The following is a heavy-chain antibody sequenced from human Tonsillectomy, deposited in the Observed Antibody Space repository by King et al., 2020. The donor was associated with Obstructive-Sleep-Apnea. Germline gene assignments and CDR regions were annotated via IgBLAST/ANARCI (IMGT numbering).Heavy chain of an antibody. CDR2: IYYSGST. V-gene: IGHV4-39*01. CDR1: VGSISSSSYY. Sequence: QLQLQESGPGLVKPSETLSLTCTVSVGSISSSSYYWGWIRQPPWKGLEWIGRIYYSGSTYYNPSFKSRVTNSVDTSKNQFPLMLSSVAAADTAVSYGARKAYDILTGYYPHFDYWGQGTLVTVSS. CDR3: ARKAYDILTGYYPHFDY. J-gene: IGHJ4*02. D-gene: IGHD3-9*01.